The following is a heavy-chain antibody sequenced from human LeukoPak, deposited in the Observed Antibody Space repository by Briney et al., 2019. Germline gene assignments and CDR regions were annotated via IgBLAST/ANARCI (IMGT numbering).Heavy chain of an antibody. CDR3: AKSKLVRIYYFDF. CDR2: ISGNGGNT. J-gene: IGHJ4*02. V-gene: IGHV3-23*01. Sequence: GGSLRLSCVASGFTFSPYGMSWVRQAPGKGLEWISAISGNGGNTDCADSVKGRFTISRDNSNNTLFLHMNNLRAEDTAIYYCAKSKLVRIYYFDFWGPGIWVTVSS. CDR1: GFTFSPYG. D-gene: IGHD3-9*01.